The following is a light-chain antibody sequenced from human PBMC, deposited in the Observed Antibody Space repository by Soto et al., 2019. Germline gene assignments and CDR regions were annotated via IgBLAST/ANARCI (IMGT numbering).Light chain of an antibody. CDR1: QSVGSW. CDR2: DAS. Sequence: DIQMTQSPPTLSASVGDRVIVTCRASQSVGSWLAWYQQSPGKAPKLLMSDASSLQGGVPSRFSGSGSGTEFTLTITSLQPEDFATYYCQQYNSYPWSFGQGTKVE. J-gene: IGKJ1*01. V-gene: IGKV1-5*01. CDR3: QQYNSYPWS.